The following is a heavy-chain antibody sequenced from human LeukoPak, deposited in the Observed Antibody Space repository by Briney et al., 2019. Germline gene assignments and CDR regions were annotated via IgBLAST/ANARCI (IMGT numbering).Heavy chain of an antibody. J-gene: IGHJ3*02. CDR3: ARNYYDSSGYYYGDAFNI. CDR1: GFTFSSYA. D-gene: IGHD3-22*01. V-gene: IGHV3-30-3*01. Sequence: GGSLRLSCAASGFTFSSYAMHWVRQAPGKGLEWVAVISYDGSNKYYADSVKGRFTISRDNSKNTLYLQMNSLRAEDTAVYYCARNYYDSSGYYYGDAFNIWGQGTMVTVSS. CDR2: ISYDGSNK.